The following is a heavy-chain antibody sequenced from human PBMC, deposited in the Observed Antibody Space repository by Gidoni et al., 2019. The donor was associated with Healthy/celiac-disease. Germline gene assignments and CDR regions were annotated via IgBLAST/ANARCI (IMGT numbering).Heavy chain of an antibody. CDR3: VAGAILNSSGWYGY. V-gene: IGHV4-39*01. Sequence: QLQLQESGPGLVKASETLSLTCTVSGGSISSSSHYWGWVRQPPGKGLEWIGNTYYGGRTYYNPSLKSRVTISVDTSKNQFSLTLSSVTAADTAIFYCVAGAILNSSGWYGYWGQGTLVTVSS. D-gene: IGHD6-19*01. CDR1: GGSISSSSHY. J-gene: IGHJ4*02. CDR2: TYYGGRT.